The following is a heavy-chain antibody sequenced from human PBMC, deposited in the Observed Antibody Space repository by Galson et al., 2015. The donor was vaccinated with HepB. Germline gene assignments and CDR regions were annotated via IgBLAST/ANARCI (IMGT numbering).Heavy chain of an antibody. CDR3: ARGGGYSSSWGSEKRRNWFDP. CDR2: IYYSGST. CDR1: GGSISSYY. D-gene: IGHD6-13*01. J-gene: IGHJ5*02. V-gene: IGHV4-59*01. Sequence: ETLSLTCTVSGGSISSYYWSWIRQPPGKGLEWIGYIYYSGSTNYNPSLKSRVTISVDTSKNQFSLKLSSVTAADTAVYYCARGGGYSSSWGSEKRRNWFDPWGQGTLVTVSS.